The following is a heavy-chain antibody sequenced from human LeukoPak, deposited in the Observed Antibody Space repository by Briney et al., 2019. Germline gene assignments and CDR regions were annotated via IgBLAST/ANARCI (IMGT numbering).Heavy chain of an antibody. CDR3: AKDRIAVTGILCDY. J-gene: IGHJ4*02. Sequence: PGGSLRLSCAASGFTFSNAWMSWVRQAPGKGLEWVGRIKSKTDGGTTDYAAPVKGRFTISRDNSNNTVFLQMNSLGAEDTAVYYCAKDRIAVTGILCDYWGQGTLVTVSS. V-gene: IGHV3-15*01. CDR2: IKSKTDGGTT. D-gene: IGHD6-19*01. CDR1: GFTFSNAW.